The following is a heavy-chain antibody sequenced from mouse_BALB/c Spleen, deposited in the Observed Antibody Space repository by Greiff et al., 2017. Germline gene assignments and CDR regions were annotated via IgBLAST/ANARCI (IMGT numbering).Heavy chain of an antibody. CDR2: ISYDGSN. D-gene: IGHD2-2*01. Sequence: DVQLQESGPGLVKPSQSLSLTCSVTGYSITSGYYWNWIRQFPGNKLEWMGYISYDGSNNYNPSLKNRISITRDTSKNQFFLKLNSVTTEDTATYYCASRYGYAWFAYWGQGTLVTVSA. CDR3: ASRYGYAWFAY. V-gene: IGHV3-6*02. J-gene: IGHJ3*01. CDR1: GYSITSGYY.